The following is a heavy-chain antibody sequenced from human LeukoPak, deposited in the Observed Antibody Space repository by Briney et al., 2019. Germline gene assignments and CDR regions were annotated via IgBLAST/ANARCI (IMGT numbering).Heavy chain of an antibody. D-gene: IGHD5-12*01. Sequence: GGSLRLSCAASGFTFSSYDMHWVRQATGKGLEWVSAIGTAGDTYYPGSVKGRFTISRENAKNSLYLQMNSLRAGDTAVYYCAREKYSGYSIGSNAFDIWGQGTMVTVSS. V-gene: IGHV3-13*01. CDR2: IGTAGDT. CDR1: GFTFSSYD. CDR3: AREKYSGYSIGSNAFDI. J-gene: IGHJ3*02.